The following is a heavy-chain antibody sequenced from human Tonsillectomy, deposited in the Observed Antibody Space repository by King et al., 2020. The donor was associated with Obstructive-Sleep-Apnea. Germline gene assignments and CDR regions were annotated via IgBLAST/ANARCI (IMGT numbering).Heavy chain of an antibody. CDR1: GYTFTSYG. CDR2: ISAYNGNT. D-gene: IGHD3-22*01. Sequence: QLVQSGAEVKKPGASVKVSCKASGYTFTSYGISWVRQAPGQGLEWMGWISAYNGNTNYAQNLQGRVTMTTDTSSSTAYMELRRLRSDDTAVYYCAGGRVWYDSSGYGLYYYYGMDVWGQGTTVTVSS. CDR3: AGGRVWYDSSGYGLYYYYGMDV. J-gene: IGHJ6*02. V-gene: IGHV1-18*01.